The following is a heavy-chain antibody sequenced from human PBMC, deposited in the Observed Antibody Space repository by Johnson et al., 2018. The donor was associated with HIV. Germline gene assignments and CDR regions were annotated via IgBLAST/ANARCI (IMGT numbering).Heavy chain of an antibody. CDR1: GFILSSYW. CDR2: IKQDGSEK. J-gene: IGHJ3*02. D-gene: IGHD4-23*01. CDR3: AKLRWAPRAFDI. Sequence: VQLVESGGGLVQPGGSLRLSCAASGFILSSYWMSWVRQAPGKGLEWVANIKQDGSEKYYVDSVKGRFTISRDNAKNSLHLQMNSLRAEDTAVYYCAKLRWAPRAFDIWGQGTMVTVSS. V-gene: IGHV3-7*01.